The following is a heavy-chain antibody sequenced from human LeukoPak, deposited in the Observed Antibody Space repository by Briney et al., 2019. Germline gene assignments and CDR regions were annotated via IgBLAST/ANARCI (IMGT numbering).Heavy chain of an antibody. CDR1: GGSISSGGYS. D-gene: IGHD3-9*01. V-gene: IGHV4-30-2*01. CDR3: ARHGNYDILTGYHDAFDI. CDR2: IYHSGST. J-gene: IGHJ3*02. Sequence: PSETLSLTCAVSGGSISSGGYSWSWIRQPPGKGLEWIGYIYHSGSTYYNPSLKSRVTISVDTSKNQFSLKLSSVTAADTAVYYCARHGNYDILTGYHDAFDIWGQGTMVTVSS.